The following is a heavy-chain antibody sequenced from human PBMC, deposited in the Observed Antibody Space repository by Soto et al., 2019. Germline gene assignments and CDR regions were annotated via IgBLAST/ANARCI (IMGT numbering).Heavy chain of an antibody. D-gene: IGHD6-19*01. J-gene: IGHJ5*02. V-gene: IGHV1-18*01. Sequence: ASVKVSCKASGYTFTSYGISWVRQAPGQGLEWMGWISAYNGNTNYAQKLQGRVTMTTDTSTSTAYMELRSLRSDDTAVYYCARTVYSSGWDQYNWFDPWGQGTLVTVSS. CDR1: GYTFTSYG. CDR2: ISAYNGNT. CDR3: ARTVYSSGWDQYNWFDP.